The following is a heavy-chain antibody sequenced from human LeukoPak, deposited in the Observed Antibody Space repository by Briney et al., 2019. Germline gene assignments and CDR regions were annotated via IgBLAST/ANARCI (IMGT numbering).Heavy chain of an antibody. Sequence: GGSLTLPCAVSGFTFSNARVSWVREAPGKARECVGRIKSKTDGGTTDYAAPMKGRFTISRDDSKNTLYLQMNSLKAEDTAVYYCTNWTERGAQVDYWGQGTLVTVSS. D-gene: IGHD1-1*01. J-gene: IGHJ4*02. CDR1: GFTFSNAR. V-gene: IGHV3-15*01. CDR3: TNWTERGAQVDY. CDR2: IKSKTDGGTT.